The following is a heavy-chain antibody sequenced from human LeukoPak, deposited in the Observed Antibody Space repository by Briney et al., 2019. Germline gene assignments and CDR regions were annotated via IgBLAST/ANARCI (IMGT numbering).Heavy chain of an antibody. CDR2: FYHSGST. Sequence: SETLSLTCAVSAYSISSGYYWGWIRQPPGKGLEWIGSFYHSGSTYYNPSLKSRVTISVDTSKNQFSLKLSSVTAADTAEYYCARHDFYSNYPHNWFDPWGQGTLVTVSS. J-gene: IGHJ5*02. V-gene: IGHV4-38-2*01. CDR1: AYSISSGYY. CDR3: ARHDFYSNYPHNWFDP. D-gene: IGHD4-11*01.